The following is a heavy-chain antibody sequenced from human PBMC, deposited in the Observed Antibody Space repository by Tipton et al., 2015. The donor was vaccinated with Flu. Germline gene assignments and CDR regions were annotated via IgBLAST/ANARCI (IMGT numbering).Heavy chain of an antibody. J-gene: IGHJ6*02. V-gene: IGHV4-34*01. D-gene: IGHD2-2*01. CDR3: ARDAPKYAVPVPKMDV. CDR1: SGSFSGYF. Sequence: TLSLTCAVYSGSFSGYFWSWIRQSPGEGLEWIGEINDRGTINYNPSLKGRVTMSVDTSESQFSLRLTSVTAADTAVYYCARDAPKYAVPVPKMDVWGQGTAVTVSS. CDR2: INDRGTI.